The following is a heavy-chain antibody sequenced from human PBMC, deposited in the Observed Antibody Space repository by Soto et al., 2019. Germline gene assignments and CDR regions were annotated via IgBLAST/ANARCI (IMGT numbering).Heavy chain of an antibody. D-gene: IGHD2-8*01. Sequence: GGSLRLSCAASGFTFSSYSMNWVRQAPGKGLEWVSSISSSSSYIHYADSVKGRLTISRDNSKNSRYLQMNSLRAEVTAVYYGARDGVNGVYAIPIYYYYYMDVWGKGTTVTVSS. CDR2: ISSSSSYI. CDR1: GFTFSSYS. V-gene: IGHV3-21*01. J-gene: IGHJ6*03. CDR3: ARDGVNGVYAIPIYYYYYMDV.